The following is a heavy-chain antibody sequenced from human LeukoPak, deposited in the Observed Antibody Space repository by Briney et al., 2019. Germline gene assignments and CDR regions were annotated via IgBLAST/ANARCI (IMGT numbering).Heavy chain of an antibody. CDR3: AKGNYYDFWSEYYYYYYMDV. CDR2: ISGSGGST. CDR1: GFTFSSYA. D-gene: IGHD3-3*01. V-gene: IGHV3-23*01. J-gene: IGHJ6*03. Sequence: GGSLRLSCAASGFTFSSYAMSWVRQAPGKGLEWVSAISGSGGSTYYADSVKGRFTISRDNSKNTLYLQMNSLRAEDTAVYYCAKGNYYDFWSEYYYYYYMDVWGKGTTVTVSS.